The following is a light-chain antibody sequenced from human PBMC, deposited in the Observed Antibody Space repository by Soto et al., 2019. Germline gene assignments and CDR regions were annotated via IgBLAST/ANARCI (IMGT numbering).Light chain of an antibody. V-gene: IGKV3-11*01. Sequence: EIVLTQSPVTLSLSPGERATLSCRASQSVSSFLAWYQQKPGQPPRLLIYDVSHRAAGIPARFSGSGSGTDFTLTISSLEPEDFAVYHCLQRTDWPTVYTFGQGTKLEIK. CDR2: DVS. CDR3: LQRTDWPTVYT. J-gene: IGKJ2*01. CDR1: QSVSSF.